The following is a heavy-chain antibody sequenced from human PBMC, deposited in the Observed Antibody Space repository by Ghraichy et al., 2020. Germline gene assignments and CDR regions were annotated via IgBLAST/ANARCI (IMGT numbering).Heavy chain of an antibody. CDR1: GDFIRSGGYY. V-gene: IGHV4-31*03. D-gene: IGHD6-6*01. CDR2: IYDLGSA. J-gene: IGHJ4*02. Sequence: SETLSLTCTVSGDFIRSGGYYWSWIRQLPGKGLEWIGYIYDLGSAYYNPSLESRVTISVDTPDKQISLELKSVTAADTAVYYCASRYSSASEFDYWGQGILVTVSS. CDR3: ASRYSSASEFDY.